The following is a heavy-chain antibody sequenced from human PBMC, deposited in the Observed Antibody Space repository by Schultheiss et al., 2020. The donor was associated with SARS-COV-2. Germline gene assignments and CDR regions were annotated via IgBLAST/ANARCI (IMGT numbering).Heavy chain of an antibody. CDR2: ISSNGGST. V-gene: IGHV3-64*01. CDR3: AKDRYYDSSGYSIQVAFDY. Sequence: GGSLRLSCAASGFTFSSYGMHWVRQAPGKGLEYVSAISSNGGSTYYANSVKGRFTISRDNSKNTLYLQMNSLRAEDTAVYYCAKDRYYDSSGYSIQVAFDYWGQGTLVTGSS. D-gene: IGHD3-22*01. J-gene: IGHJ4*02. CDR1: GFTFSSYG.